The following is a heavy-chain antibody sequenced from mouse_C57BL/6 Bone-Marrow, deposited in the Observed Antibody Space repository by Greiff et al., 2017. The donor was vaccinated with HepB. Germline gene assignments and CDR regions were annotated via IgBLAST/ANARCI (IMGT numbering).Heavy chain of an antibody. D-gene: IGHD2-3*01. J-gene: IGHJ2*01. Sequence: DVMLVESGGGLVKPGGSLKLSCAASGFTFSDYGMHWVRQAPEKGLEWVAYISSGSSTIYYADTVKGRFTISRDNAKNTLFLQMTSLRSEDTAMYYCARERPDGYVDYWGQGTTLTVSS. CDR1: GFTFSDYG. CDR2: ISSGSSTI. V-gene: IGHV5-17*01. CDR3: ARERPDGYVDY.